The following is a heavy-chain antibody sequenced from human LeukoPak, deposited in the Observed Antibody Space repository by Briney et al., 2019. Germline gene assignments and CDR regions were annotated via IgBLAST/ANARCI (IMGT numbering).Heavy chain of an antibody. CDR1: EFSVGSNY. J-gene: IGHJ4*02. CDR2: IYSGGST. V-gene: IGHV3-66*01. D-gene: IGHD6-13*01. Sequence: GGSLRLSCAASEFSVGSNYMTWVRQAPGKGLEWVSLIYSGGSTYYADSVKGRFTISRDNSKNTLYLQMNSLRAEDTAVYYCAKEPRGSSSRLIYFDYWGQGTLVTVSS. CDR3: AKEPRGSSSRLIYFDY.